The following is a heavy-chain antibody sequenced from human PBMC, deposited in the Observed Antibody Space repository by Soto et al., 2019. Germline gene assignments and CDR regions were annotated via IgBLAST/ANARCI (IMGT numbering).Heavy chain of an antibody. V-gene: IGHV4-34*01. CDR2: INHSGST. CDR1: GGSFSGYY. Sequence: SETLSLTCAVYGGSFSGYYWSWIRQPPGKGLEWIGEINHSGSTYYNPSLKSRVTISVDTSKNQFSLKLSSVTAADTAVYYCRSSYPGYSSGWFDPYWYFDLWGRGTLVTVSS. J-gene: IGHJ2*01. CDR3: RSSYPGYSSGWFDPYWYFDL. D-gene: IGHD6-19*01.